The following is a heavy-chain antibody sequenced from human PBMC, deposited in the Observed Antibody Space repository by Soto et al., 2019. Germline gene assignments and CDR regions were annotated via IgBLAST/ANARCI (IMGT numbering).Heavy chain of an antibody. J-gene: IGHJ4*02. V-gene: IGHV4-34*01. CDR2: INHNGIT. D-gene: IGHD3-10*01. CDR3: ATHYGPGGFFI. CDR1: GGSFNDYY. Sequence: KASETLSLTCAVYGGSFNDYYWSWIRQSPVKGLEWIAEINHNGITNYNPSLKSRVTISRDASKSQFSLEVNSVTAADTAVYYCATHYGPGGFFIWGQGALVTVSS.